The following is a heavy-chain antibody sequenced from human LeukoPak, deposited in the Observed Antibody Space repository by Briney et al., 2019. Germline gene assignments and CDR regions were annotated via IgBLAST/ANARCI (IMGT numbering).Heavy chain of an antibody. J-gene: IGHJ4*02. CDR1: GGSISSSSYY. V-gene: IGHV4-39*07. Sequence: PSETLSLTCTVSGGSISSSSYYWGWIRQPPGKGLEWIGSIYYSGSTYYNPSLKSRVTMSVVTSKNQFSLKLSSVTAADTAVYYCARDPVAVGDYWGQGTLVTVSS. CDR2: IYYSGST. D-gene: IGHD6-19*01. CDR3: ARDPVAVGDY.